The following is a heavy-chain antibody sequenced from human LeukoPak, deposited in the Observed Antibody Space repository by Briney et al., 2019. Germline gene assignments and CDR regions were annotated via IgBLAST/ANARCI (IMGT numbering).Heavy chain of an antibody. V-gene: IGHV3-23*01. J-gene: IGHJ4*02. D-gene: IGHD3-22*01. Sequence: GGSLRLSCAASGFTFSDSWMSWVRQAPGKGLEWVSAISGSGGSTYYADSVKGRFTISRDNSKNTLYLQMNSLRAEDTAVYYCARTDLTMIVVANIDYWGQGTLVTVSS. CDR2: ISGSGGST. CDR3: ARTDLTMIVVANIDY. CDR1: GFTFSDSW.